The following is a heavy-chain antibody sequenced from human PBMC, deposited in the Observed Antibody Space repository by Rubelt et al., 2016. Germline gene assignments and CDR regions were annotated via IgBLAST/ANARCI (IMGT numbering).Heavy chain of an antibody. J-gene: IGHJ2*01. V-gene: IGHV4-39*01. D-gene: IGHD2-21*01. CDR3: ARPEGIGGGTDWYFDL. Sequence: SLKSRVTISVDTSKNQFSLKLSSVTAADTAVYYCARPEGIGGGTDWYFDLWGRGTLVTVSS.